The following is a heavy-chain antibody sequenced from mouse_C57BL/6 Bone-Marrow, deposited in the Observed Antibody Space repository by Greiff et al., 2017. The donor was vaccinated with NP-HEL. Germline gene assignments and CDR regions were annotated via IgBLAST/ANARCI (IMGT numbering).Heavy chain of an antibody. D-gene: IGHD1-1*01. Sequence: EVHLVESGAGLVKPGGSLKLSCAASGFTFNSYAMSWVRQTPEKRLEWVAYISSGGDYIYYADTVKGRFTISRDNARNTLYLQMSSLKSEDTAMYYCTRGKLQRSFAYWGQGTLVTVSA. CDR3: TRGKLQRSFAY. J-gene: IGHJ3*01. CDR1: GFTFNSYA. V-gene: IGHV5-9-1*02. CDR2: ISSGGDYI.